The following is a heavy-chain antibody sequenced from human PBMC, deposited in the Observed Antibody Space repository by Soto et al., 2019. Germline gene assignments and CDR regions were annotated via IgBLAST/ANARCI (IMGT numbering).Heavy chain of an antibody. V-gene: IGHV4-39*01. CDR1: GGSISSSSYY. CDR2: IYYSGST. CDR3: ARQGAESGYDHHKASFNFDY. J-gene: IGHJ4*02. D-gene: IGHD5-12*01. Sequence: SETLSLTCTVSGGSISSSSYYWGWIRQPPGKGLEWIGSIYYSGSTYYNPSLKSRVTISVDTSKNQFSLKLSSVTAADTAVYYCARQGAESGYDHHKASFNFDYWGQGTLVTVSS.